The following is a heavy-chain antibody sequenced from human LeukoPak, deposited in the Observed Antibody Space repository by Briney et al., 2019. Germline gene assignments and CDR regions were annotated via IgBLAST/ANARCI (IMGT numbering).Heavy chain of an antibody. J-gene: IGHJ4*02. Sequence: ASVKVSCKTSEYTFTTYHINWVRQATGQGLEWLGWMNPYSGDRGYAQKFQGRLSITSDTSISTAYMELSSLRSDDTAVYFCARTTSLTASGYDYWGQGTLVTVSS. V-gene: IGHV1-8*03. CDR3: ARTTSLTASGYDY. D-gene: IGHD4-17*01. CDR1: EYTFTTYH. CDR2: MNPYSGDR.